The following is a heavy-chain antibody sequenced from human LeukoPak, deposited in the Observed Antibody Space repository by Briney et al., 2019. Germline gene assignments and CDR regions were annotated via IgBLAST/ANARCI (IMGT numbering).Heavy chain of an antibody. CDR3: ARGGSYVSFDI. D-gene: IGHD3-16*01. J-gene: IGHJ3*02. Sequence: GGSLRLSCAASGFTFSDHYMDWVRQAPGKGLEWVGRIRNKTKRCSTEYAASVKGRFTISRDDSENSLYLRMNSLKTEDTAVYYCARGGSYVSFDIWGQGTMVTVSS. CDR1: GFTFSDHY. CDR2: IRNKTKRCST. V-gene: IGHV3-72*01.